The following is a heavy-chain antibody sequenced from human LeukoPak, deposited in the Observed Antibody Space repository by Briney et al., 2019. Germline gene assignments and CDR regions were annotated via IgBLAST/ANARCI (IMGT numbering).Heavy chain of an antibody. Sequence: ASVKVSCKASGYTFTSYDINWVRQATGQGLEWMGWMNPNSGNTGYAQKFQGRVTMTRNTSISTAYMELSSLRSEDTAVYYCARGGYYDSSGYYYVQNHYYYYYMDVWGKGTTVTTSS. CDR2: MNPNSGNT. CDR3: ARGGYYDSSGYYYVQNHYYYYYMDV. V-gene: IGHV1-8*01. D-gene: IGHD3-22*01. J-gene: IGHJ6*03. CDR1: GYTFTSYD.